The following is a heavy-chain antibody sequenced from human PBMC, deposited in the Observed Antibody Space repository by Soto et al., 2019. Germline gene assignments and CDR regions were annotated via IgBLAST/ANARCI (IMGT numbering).Heavy chain of an antibody. D-gene: IGHD3-22*01. V-gene: IGHV4-30-2*01. CDR3: ARAMIVVDLNWFDP. J-gene: IGHJ5*02. CDR2: IYHSGST. Sequence: LSLTCAVSGGSISSGGYSWSWIRQPPGKGLEWIGYIYHSGSTYYNPSLKSRVTISVDRSKNQFSLKLSSVTAADTAVYYCARAMIVVDLNWFDPWGQGTLVTVSS. CDR1: GGSISSGGYS.